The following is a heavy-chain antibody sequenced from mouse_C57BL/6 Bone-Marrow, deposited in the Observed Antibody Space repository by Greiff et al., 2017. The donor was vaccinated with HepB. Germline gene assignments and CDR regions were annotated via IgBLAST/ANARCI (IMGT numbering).Heavy chain of an antibody. Sequence: EVQVVESGGGLVQPGGSMKLSCVASGFTFSNYWMNWVRQSPEKGLEWVAQIRLKSDNYATHYAVSVKGRFTISRDDSKSSVYLQMNNLRAEDTGIYYCTGDDAHYFDYWGQGTTLTVSS. D-gene: IGHD2-3*01. CDR1: GFTFSNYW. J-gene: IGHJ2*01. CDR2: IRLKSDNYAT. V-gene: IGHV6-3*01. CDR3: TGDDAHYFDY.